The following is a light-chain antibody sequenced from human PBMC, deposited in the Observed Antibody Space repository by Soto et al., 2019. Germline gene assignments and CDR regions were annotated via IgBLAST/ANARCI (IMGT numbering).Light chain of an antibody. J-gene: IGKJ4*01. CDR2: DTS. V-gene: IGKV3-15*01. Sequence: EVVMGQSAATPSASPGEGATLSCRASQGIGDTLVWYQHKPGQTPRLLIYDTSTRATGGPTRFSGSRSGAEFTLPINSLQSEDFAVYYCQPYNNWPLTFGGGTKVDIK. CDR3: QPYNNWPLT. CDR1: QGIGDT.